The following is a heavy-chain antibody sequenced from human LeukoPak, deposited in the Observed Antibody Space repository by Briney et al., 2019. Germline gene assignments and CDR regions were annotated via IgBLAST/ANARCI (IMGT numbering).Heavy chain of an antibody. V-gene: IGHV1-18*01. Sequence: ASVKVSCKASGYTFTSYGISWVRQAPGQGLEWMGWISAYNGNTNYARKLQGRVTMTTDTSTSTAYVELRSLRSDDTAVYYCARDLVATGSVGGYWGQGTLVTVSS. CDR1: GYTFTSYG. CDR2: ISAYNGNT. D-gene: IGHD5-12*01. J-gene: IGHJ4*02. CDR3: ARDLVATGSVGGY.